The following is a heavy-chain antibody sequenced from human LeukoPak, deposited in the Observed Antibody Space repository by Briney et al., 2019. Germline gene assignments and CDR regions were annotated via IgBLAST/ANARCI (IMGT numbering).Heavy chain of an antibody. CDR3: ARGSFDY. V-gene: IGHV3-21*01. J-gene: IGHJ4*02. Sequence: GGSLRLSCAASGFTFSSYSMNWVRQAPGKGLEWVSSISSSSYIYYADSVKGRFTISRDNAKSSLYLQMNSLRAEDTAVYYCARGSFDYWGQGTLVTVSS. CDR2: ISSSSYI. CDR1: GFTFSSYS.